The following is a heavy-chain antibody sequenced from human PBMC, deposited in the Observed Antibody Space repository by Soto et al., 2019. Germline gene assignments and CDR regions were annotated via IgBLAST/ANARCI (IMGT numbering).Heavy chain of an antibody. J-gene: IGHJ6*02. Sequence: EVQLVESGGGLVQPGGSLRLSCEASGFTFRNYDMHWVRQGTGKGLEWVSGISAAGDPDYADSVEGRFTISRENAQNSCFLQMNSLRVGDTAVYYCARTDRDFSGLDVWGQGTTVIVSS. CDR2: ISAAGDP. CDR3: ARTDRDFSGLDV. CDR1: GFTFRNYD. V-gene: IGHV3-13*05.